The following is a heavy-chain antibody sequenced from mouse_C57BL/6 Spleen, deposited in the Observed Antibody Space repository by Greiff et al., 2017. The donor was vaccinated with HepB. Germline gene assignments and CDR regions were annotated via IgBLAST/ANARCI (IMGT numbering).Heavy chain of an antibody. CDR3: ARKGRYFDV. CDR1: GYTFTSYW. Sequence: VQLQQPGAELVMPGASVKLSCKASGYTFTSYWMHWVKQRPGQGLEWIGEIDPSDSYTNYNQKFKGKSTLTVDKSSSPAYMQLSSLTSEDSAVYYCARKGRYFDVWGTGTTVTVSS. J-gene: IGHJ1*03. CDR2: IDPSDSYT. V-gene: IGHV1-69*01.